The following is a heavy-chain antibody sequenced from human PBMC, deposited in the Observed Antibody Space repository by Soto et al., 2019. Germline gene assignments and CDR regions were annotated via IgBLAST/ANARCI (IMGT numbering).Heavy chain of an antibody. Sequence: PGGSLRLSCAASGFTFSDYYMSWIRQAPGKGLEWVSYISSSGSTIYYADSVKGRLTVSRDNAKNTVYLHVNTLRDEDTAVYYCARGGAMGVDYWGQGTLVTVSS. J-gene: IGHJ4*02. V-gene: IGHV3-11*04. CDR2: ISSSGSTI. CDR3: ARGGAMGVDY. CDR1: GFTFSDYY. D-gene: IGHD1-26*01.